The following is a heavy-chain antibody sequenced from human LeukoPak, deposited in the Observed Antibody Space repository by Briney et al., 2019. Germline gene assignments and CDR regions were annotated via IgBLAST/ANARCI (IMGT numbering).Heavy chain of an antibody. D-gene: IGHD3-10*01. CDR3: ARGGYYGSGNDFRFDP. V-gene: IGHV3-23*01. CDR1: GFTFSSYG. J-gene: IGHJ5*02. CDR2: ISGSGGST. Sequence: GGTLRLSCAASGFTFSSYGMSWVRQAPGKGLEWVSAISGSGGSTYYADSVKGRFTISRDNSKNTLYLQMNSLRAEDTAVYYCARGGYYGSGNDFRFDPWGQGTLVTVSS.